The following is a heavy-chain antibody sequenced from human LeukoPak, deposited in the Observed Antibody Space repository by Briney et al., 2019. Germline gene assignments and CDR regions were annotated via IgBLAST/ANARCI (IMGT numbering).Heavy chain of an antibody. J-gene: IGHJ4*02. Sequence: PSETLSLTCAVYGGSFSGYYWSWIRQPPGKGLEWIGEINHSGSTNYNPSLKSRVTISIDTSTNQFSLKLKSVTAVDTAVYYCARWGHFDTSGYFVADYWGQGTLITVSS. CDR1: GGSFSGYY. CDR3: ARWGHFDTSGYFVADY. D-gene: IGHD3-22*01. CDR2: INHSGST. V-gene: IGHV4-34*01.